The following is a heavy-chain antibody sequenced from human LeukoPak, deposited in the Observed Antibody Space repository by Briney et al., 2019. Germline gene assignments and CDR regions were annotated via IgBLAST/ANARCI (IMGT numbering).Heavy chain of an antibody. J-gene: IGHJ4*02. CDR3: ARHIAAAGRTFDY. V-gene: IGHV1-8*01. CDR1: GYTFTSYD. CDR2: MNPNSGNT. D-gene: IGHD6-13*01. Sequence: AASVKVSCKAPGYTFTSYDINWVRQATGQGLEWMGWMNPNSGNTGYAQKFQGRVTMTRNTSISTAYMELSSLRSEDTAVYYCARHIAAAGRTFDYWGQGTLVTVSS.